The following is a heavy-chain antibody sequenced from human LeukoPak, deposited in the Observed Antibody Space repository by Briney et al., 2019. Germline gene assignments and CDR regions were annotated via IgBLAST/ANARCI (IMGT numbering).Heavy chain of an antibody. Sequence: GGSLRLSCAASGFTFSSYAMSWVRQAPGEGLEWVSAISGSGGSTYYADSVKGRFTISRDNSKNTLYLQMNSLRAEDTAVYYCANSEPYCSSTSCSYSYYYYMDVWGKGTTVTVSS. CDR3: ANSEPYCSSTSCSYSYYYYMDV. J-gene: IGHJ6*03. CDR1: GFTFSSYA. D-gene: IGHD2-2*01. V-gene: IGHV3-23*01. CDR2: ISGSGGST.